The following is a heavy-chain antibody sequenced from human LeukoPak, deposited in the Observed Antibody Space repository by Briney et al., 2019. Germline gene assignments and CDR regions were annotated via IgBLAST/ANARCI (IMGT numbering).Heavy chain of an antibody. Sequence: GGSLRLSCAASGFTFSSYAMHWVRQAPGKGLEWVAVISYDGSNKYYADSVKGRFTISRDNSKNTLYLQMNSLRAEDTAVYYCASDRMATVGRFDYWGQGTLVTVSS. V-gene: IGHV3-30*04. J-gene: IGHJ4*02. CDR2: ISYDGSNK. CDR3: ASDRMATVGRFDY. D-gene: IGHD5-24*01. CDR1: GFTFSSYA.